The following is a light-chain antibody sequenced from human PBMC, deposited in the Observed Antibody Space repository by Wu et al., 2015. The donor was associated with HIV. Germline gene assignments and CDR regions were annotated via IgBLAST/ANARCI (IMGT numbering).Light chain of an antibody. J-gene: IGKJ1*01. CDR2: AAS. V-gene: IGKV1-39*01. Sequence: DIQMTQSPLSLSASVGDRVTITCRASQSIRSYLNWYQQKPGKAPNLLIYAASSVQSGVPSRFSGSGSGTDFALTISSLQPEDFATYYCQQSYSTPRTFGQGAKVEIK. CDR1: QSIRSY. CDR3: QQSYSTPRT.